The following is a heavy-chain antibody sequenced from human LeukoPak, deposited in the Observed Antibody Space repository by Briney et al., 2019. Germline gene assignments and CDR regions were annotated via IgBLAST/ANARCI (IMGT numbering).Heavy chain of an antibody. Sequence: IPSETLSLTCTVSGGSISYGGYYWTWIRQHPGKGLEWIGYMHYSGDTHYNPSLKSRVTISVDTSKNHFSLKLSSVTAADTAMYYCARRDPDSSAPGIAFDIWGQGTMVTVSS. V-gene: IGHV4-31*03. CDR3: ARRDPDSSAPGIAFDI. CDR1: GGSISYGGYY. J-gene: IGHJ3*02. D-gene: IGHD3-22*01. CDR2: MHYSGDT.